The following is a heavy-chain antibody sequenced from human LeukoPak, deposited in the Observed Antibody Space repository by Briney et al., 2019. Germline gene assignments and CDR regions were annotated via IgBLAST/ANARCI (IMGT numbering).Heavy chain of an antibody. CDR3: ARAPKNDAYDI. V-gene: IGHV1-2*07. Sequence: ASVKVSYKASGYTFTCYYIHWVRQAPGQGLEWVGWINPNSGDTHSAHNFQGRVTMTRDTSISTASMDLSRLRSDDTAVYYCARAPKNDAYDIWGRGTMVTVSS. CDR1: GYTFTCYY. CDR2: INPNSGDT. J-gene: IGHJ3*02.